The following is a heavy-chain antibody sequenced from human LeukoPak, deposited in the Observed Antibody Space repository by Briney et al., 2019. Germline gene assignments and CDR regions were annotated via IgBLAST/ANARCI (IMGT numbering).Heavy chain of an antibody. CDR2: ISSSSSYI. J-gene: IGHJ4*02. CDR1: GFTFSTYS. Sequence: EGSLRLSCAASGFTFSTYSMNWVRQAPGKGLEWVSSISSSSSYIYYADSVKGRFTISRDNAKNSLYLQMNSLRAEDTAVYYCARDSSKWELLDLFDYWGQGTLVTVSS. V-gene: IGHV3-21*01. CDR3: ARDSSKWELLDLFDY. D-gene: IGHD1-26*01.